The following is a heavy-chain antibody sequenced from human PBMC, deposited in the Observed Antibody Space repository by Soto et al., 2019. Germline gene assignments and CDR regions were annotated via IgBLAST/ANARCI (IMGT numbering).Heavy chain of an antibody. CDR3: ARGITIFGVVPG. Sequence: QVQLVQSGAEVKKPGASVKVSCKASGYTFTSYDINWVRQATGQGLEWMGWMNPNSGNTGYAQKFQGRVAXXRXPSISTAYMELSSLRSEDTAVYYCARGITIFGVVPGWGQGTLVTVSS. CDR1: GYTFTSYD. J-gene: IGHJ4*02. V-gene: IGHV1-8*01. D-gene: IGHD3-3*01. CDR2: MNPNSGNT.